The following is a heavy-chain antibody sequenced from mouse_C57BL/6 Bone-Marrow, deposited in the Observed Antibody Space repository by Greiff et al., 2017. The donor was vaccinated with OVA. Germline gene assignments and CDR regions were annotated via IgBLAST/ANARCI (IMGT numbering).Heavy chain of an antibody. D-gene: IGHD3-2*02. CDR1: GYSITSGYY. Sequence: DVKLQESGPGLVKPSQSLSLTCSVTGYSITSGYYWNWIRQFPGNKLEWMGYISYDGSNNYNPSLKNRISITRDTSKNQFFLKLNSVTTEDTATYYCARVTAQAAYWGQGTLVTVSA. CDR2: ISYDGSN. J-gene: IGHJ3*01. CDR3: ARVTAQAAY. V-gene: IGHV3-6*01.